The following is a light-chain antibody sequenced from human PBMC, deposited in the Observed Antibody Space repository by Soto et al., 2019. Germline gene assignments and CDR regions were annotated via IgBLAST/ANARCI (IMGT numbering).Light chain of an antibody. CDR2: ATS. CDR1: QNIFTY. Sequence: DIQVTQSPSSLSASVGDRVTITCRASQNIFTYLNWYQQRPGKAPNLLIYATSNLQSGVPSRFSGSGSGTDFTLTISSLQPEDFAVYYCQQYNDWPLWTFGQGTKVDIK. CDR3: QQYNDWPLWT. J-gene: IGKJ1*01. V-gene: IGKV1-39*01.